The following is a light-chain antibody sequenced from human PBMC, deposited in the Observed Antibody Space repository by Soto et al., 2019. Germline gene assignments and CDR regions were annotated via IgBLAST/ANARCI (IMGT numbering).Light chain of an antibody. V-gene: IGLV2-14*01. J-gene: IGLJ1*01. Sequence: QSALTQPASVSGSPGQSITISCTGTSSDVGGYDYVSWYQHYPGKAPKLMIHDVSNRPSGVSNRFSGSKSGDTASLTISGLQAGDEADYYCSSYTSSGHFVFGTGTKVTVL. CDR2: DVS. CDR1: SSDVGGYDY. CDR3: SSYTSSGHFV.